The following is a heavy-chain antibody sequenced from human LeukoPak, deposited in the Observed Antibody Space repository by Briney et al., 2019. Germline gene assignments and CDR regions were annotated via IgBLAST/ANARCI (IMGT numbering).Heavy chain of an antibody. CDR2: IYYTGST. Sequence: SETLSLTCTVSGGSISSYYWGWIRQPPGKGLEWIGFIYYTGSTNYNPSLKSRVTISVDTSKNQFSLKLSSVTAADTAVYYCARQYYYDSSGYSPAFDQWGQGTLVTVSS. CDR1: GGSISSYY. CDR3: ARQYYYDSSGYSPAFDQ. D-gene: IGHD3-22*01. V-gene: IGHV4-59*01. J-gene: IGHJ4*02.